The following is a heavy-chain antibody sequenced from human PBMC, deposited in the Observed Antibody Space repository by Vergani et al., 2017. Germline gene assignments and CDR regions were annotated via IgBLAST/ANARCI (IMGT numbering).Heavy chain of an antibody. V-gene: IGHV4-61*02. CDR3: AREVGDYVWGSYRSLGMDV. CDR1: GGSISSGSYY. CDR2: IYTSGST. Sequence: QVQLQESGPGLVKPSQTLSLTCTVSGGSISSGSYYWSWIRQPAGKGLEWIGRIYTSGSTNYNPSLKSRVTISVDTSKNQFSLKLSSVTAADTAVYYCAREVGDYVWGSYRSLGMDVWGQGTTVTVSS. J-gene: IGHJ6*02. D-gene: IGHD3-16*02.